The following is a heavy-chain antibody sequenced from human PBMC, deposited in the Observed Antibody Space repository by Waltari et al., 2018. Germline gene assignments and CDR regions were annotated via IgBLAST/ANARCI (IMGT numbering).Heavy chain of an antibody. V-gene: IGHV4-59*11. CDR2: IYYSGST. CDR1: GGSISSHY. CDR3: STSDYGDYHDAFDI. Sequence: QVQLQESGPGLVKPSETLSLTCTVSGGSISSHYWSWFRQPPGKGLEWIGYIYYSGSTNYNPSLKSRVTISVDTSKNQFSLKLSSVTAADTSVYYCSTSDYGDYHDAFDIWGQGTMVTVSS. D-gene: IGHD4-17*01. J-gene: IGHJ3*02.